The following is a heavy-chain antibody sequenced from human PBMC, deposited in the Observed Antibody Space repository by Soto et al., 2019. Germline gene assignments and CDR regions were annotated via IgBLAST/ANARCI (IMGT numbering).Heavy chain of an antibody. CDR2: ISAHNGNT. J-gene: IGHJ4*02. CDR1: GFRFTSYA. CDR3: AREDGVATSGGDY. Sequence: ASVKVSCKASGFRFTSYAITWVRQAPGQGLEWMGWISAHNGNTKYAQNLQGRVTMSTDTSTSTAYMELSSLRSEDTAVYYCAREDGVATSGGDYWGQGTLVTVSS. V-gene: IGHV1-18*01. D-gene: IGHD5-12*01.